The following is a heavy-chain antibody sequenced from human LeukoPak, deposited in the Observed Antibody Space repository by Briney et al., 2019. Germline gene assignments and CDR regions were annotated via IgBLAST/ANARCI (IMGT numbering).Heavy chain of an antibody. J-gene: IGHJ4*02. Sequence: SETLSLTCTVSGGSISSSSYYWGWIRQPPGKGLEWIGSISYSGSTYYNPSLKSRVTISVDTSENQFSLNLSSVTAADTAVYYCARHDIIAVAFSYWGQGTLVTVSS. CDR2: ISYSGST. CDR1: GGSISSSSYY. D-gene: IGHD6-19*01. V-gene: IGHV4-39*01. CDR3: ARHDIIAVAFSY.